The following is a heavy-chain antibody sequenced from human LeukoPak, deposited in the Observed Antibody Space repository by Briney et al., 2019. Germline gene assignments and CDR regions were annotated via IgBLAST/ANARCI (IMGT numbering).Heavy chain of an antibody. Sequence: PGGSLRLSCTASGFTFSSYAMSWVRQAPGKGLEWVSGISVSGDSTYYADSVKGRFTISRDNSKNTLYLQMDSLTAEDTAVYYCAKRRDGFDCWGQGTLVTVSS. CDR1: GFTFSSYA. CDR3: AKRRDGFDC. D-gene: IGHD4-17*01. V-gene: IGHV3-23*01. CDR2: ISVSGDST. J-gene: IGHJ4*02.